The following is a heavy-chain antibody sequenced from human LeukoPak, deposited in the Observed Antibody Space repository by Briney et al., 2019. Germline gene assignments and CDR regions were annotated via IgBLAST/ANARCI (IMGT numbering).Heavy chain of an antibody. CDR1: GGSISSSSYY. J-gene: IGHJ5*02. CDR3: ARLFGELLDYNWFDP. D-gene: IGHD3-10*01. V-gene: IGHV4-39*01. CDR2: IYYNGST. Sequence: SETLSLTCTVSGGSISSSSYYWGWIRQPPGKGLEWIGSIYYNGSTYYNPSLKSRVTISVDTSKNQFSLKLSSVTAADTAVYYCARLFGELLDYNWFDPWGQGTLVTVSS.